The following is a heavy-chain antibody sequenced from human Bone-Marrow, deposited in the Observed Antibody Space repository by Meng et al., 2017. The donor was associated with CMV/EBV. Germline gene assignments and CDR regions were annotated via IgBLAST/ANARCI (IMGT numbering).Heavy chain of an antibody. CDR3: ASGGRVGSTSIMDD. V-gene: IGHV1-8*01. CDR2: MNPNSGNT. CDR1: GYTFTSYD. J-gene: IGHJ6*02. D-gene: IGHD1-26*01. Sequence: ASVKVSCKASGYTFTSYDINWVRQATGEGLEWMGWMNPNSGNTGYAQKFQGRVTMTRNTSISTAYRELSSLRPEDTAVYYGASGGRVGSTSIMDDWGQGTTVTVSS.